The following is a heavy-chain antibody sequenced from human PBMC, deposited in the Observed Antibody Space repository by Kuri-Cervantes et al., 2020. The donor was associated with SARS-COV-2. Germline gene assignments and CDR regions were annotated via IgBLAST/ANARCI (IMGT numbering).Heavy chain of an antibody. V-gene: IGHV3-23*01. CDR1: GFTFSSYA. J-gene: IGHJ6*03. CDR3: ARDRIAPTGWDYYMDV. Sequence: GESLKFSCAASGFTFSSYAMSWVRQAPGKGLEWVSAISGSGGSTYYADSVKGRFTISRDNSKNTLYLQMNSLRAEDTAAYYCARDRIAPTGWDYYMDVWGKGTTVTVSS. D-gene: IGHD2-15*01. CDR2: ISGSGGST.